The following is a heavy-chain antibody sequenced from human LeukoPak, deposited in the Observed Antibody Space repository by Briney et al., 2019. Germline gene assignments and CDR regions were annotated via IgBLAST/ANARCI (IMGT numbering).Heavy chain of an antibody. J-gene: IGHJ5*02. CDR1: GYTFTSYY. CDR2: INPSGGST. CDR3: ARDQSGEWELLSGWWFDP. D-gene: IGHD1-26*01. V-gene: IGHV1-46*01. Sequence: ASVKVSCKASGYTFTSYYMHWVRQAPGQGLEWMGIINPSGGSTSYAQKFQGRVTMTRDMCTSTVYMELSSLRSEDTAVYYCARDQSGEWELLSGWWFDPWGQGTLVTVSS.